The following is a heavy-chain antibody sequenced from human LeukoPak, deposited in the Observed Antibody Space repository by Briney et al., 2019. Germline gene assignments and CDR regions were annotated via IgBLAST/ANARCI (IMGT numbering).Heavy chain of an antibody. CDR2: IGTGGHT. D-gene: IGHD5-24*01. V-gene: IGHV3-13*01. Sequence: GGSLRLSCSASGFTFSNYDMHWMRQEQGKGLEWVSSIGTGGHTYYAPSVKGRFTISRENDKNSLYLQMNSLGAGDTAIYYCTRGGLEAPCDVWGQGTMVAVSS. CDR3: TRGGLEAPCDV. CDR1: GFTFSNYD. J-gene: IGHJ3*01.